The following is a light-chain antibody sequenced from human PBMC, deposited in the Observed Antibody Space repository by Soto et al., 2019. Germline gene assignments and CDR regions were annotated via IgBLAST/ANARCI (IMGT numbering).Light chain of an antibody. CDR2: DAS. CDR1: QSISSW. CDR3: QQYNSYSVS. Sequence: EIQITLYPSTLSASVGDRVTITCRASQSISSWLAWYQQKPGKAPKLLIYDASSLESGVPSRLSGSGSGTEFTLTISSLQPDDFATYYCQQYNSYSVSFGQGTKVDIK. V-gene: IGKV1-5*01. J-gene: IGKJ1*01.